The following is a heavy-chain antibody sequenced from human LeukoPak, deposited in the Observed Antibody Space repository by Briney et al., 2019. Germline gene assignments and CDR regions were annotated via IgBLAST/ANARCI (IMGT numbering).Heavy chain of an antibody. CDR1: GGTFSSYA. V-gene: IGHV1-69*04. CDR2: IIPILGIA. D-gene: IGHD3-22*01. Sequence: GASVKVSCKASGGTFSSYAISWMRQAPGQGLEWMGRIIPILGIANYAQKFQGRVTITADRSTSTAYMELSSLRSEDTAVYYCARGRLGSSGYYDQIDYWGQGTLVTVAS. J-gene: IGHJ4*01. CDR3: ARGRLGSSGYYDQIDY.